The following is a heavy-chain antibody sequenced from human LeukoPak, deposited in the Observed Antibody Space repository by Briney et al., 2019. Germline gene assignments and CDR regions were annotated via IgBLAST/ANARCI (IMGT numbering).Heavy chain of an antibody. J-gene: IGHJ3*02. CDR3: ARDTPDWNDAGDAFDI. CDR2: ISGSGGST. V-gene: IGHV3-23*01. Sequence: PGGSLRLSCAASGFTFSSYAMSWVRQAPGKGLEWVSAISGSGGSTYYADSVKGRFTISRDNSKDTLYLQMNSLRAEDAAVYYCARDTPDWNDAGDAFDIWGQGTMVTVSS. D-gene: IGHD1-1*01. CDR1: GFTFSSYA.